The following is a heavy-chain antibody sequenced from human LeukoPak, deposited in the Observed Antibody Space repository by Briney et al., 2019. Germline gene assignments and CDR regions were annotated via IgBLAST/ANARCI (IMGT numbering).Heavy chain of an antibody. D-gene: IGHD4-23*01. CDR3: ANDYGGSPVPWFDP. CDR1: GFTFSSYA. Sequence: GGSLRLSCAASGFTFSSYAMSWVRQAPGKGLEWVSAISGSGGSTYYADSVKGRFTISRDNSKNTLYLQMNSLRAEDTAVYYCANDYGGSPVPWFDPWGQGTLVTVSS. CDR2: ISGSGGST. J-gene: IGHJ5*02. V-gene: IGHV3-23*01.